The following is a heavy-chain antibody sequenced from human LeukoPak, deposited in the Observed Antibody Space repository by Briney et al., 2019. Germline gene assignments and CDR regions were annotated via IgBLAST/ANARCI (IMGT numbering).Heavy chain of an antibody. D-gene: IGHD6-13*01. CDR1: GYTLTELS. V-gene: IGHV1-24*01. J-gene: IGHJ4*02. CDR3: ATPPRGIAAAGSFDY. CDR2: FDPEDGET. Sequence: ASVKVSCKVSGYTLTELSMHWVRQAPGKGLEWMGGFDPEDGETIYAQKFQGRVTMTEDTSTDTAYMELSSLRSEDTAVYYCATPPRGIAAAGSFDYWGQGTLVTVSS.